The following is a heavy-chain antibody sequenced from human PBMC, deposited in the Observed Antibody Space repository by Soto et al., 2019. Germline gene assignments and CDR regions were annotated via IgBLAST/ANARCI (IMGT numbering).Heavy chain of an antibody. D-gene: IGHD2-8*02. CDR3: AHLWVVDADDFDY. Sequence: LRHSCAASGFTLRNYWMTWVRQAPGKGLEWVANINRDGSDSYCVDSLKGRFTISRDNAKSSVYLQMNSLRAEYTAIYYCAHLWVVDADDFDYWGQGTLVTVSS. J-gene: IGHJ4*02. CDR1: GFTLRNYW. CDR2: INRDGSDS. V-gene: IGHV3-7*03.